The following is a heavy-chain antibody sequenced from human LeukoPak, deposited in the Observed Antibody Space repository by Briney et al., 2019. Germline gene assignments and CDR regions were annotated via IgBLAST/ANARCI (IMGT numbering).Heavy chain of an antibody. D-gene: IGHD4-23*01. CDR1: GITFSNYW. Sequence: PGGSLRLSCAASGITFSNYWMTWVRQAPGKGLEWVANIKQDGTETYYVESVKGRFTISRDSAKNSLYLQMNSLRAEDTAVYYCARNYGGNSLGWGQGTLVIVTS. CDR3: ARNYGGNSLG. J-gene: IGHJ4*02. CDR2: IKQDGTET. V-gene: IGHV3-7*05.